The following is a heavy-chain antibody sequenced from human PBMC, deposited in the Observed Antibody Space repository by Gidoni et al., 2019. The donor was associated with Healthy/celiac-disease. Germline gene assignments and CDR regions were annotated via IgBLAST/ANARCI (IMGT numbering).Heavy chain of an antibody. J-gene: IGHJ4*02. V-gene: IGHV3-21*01. Sequence: EVQLVESGGGLVKPGGSLSLSCAASGLTFSSYSMNWVRQAPGKGLELVSSMSSSSSYIYYADSVKGRFTISRDNAKNSLYLQMNSLRAEDTAVYYCAREVFGGYDYDYWGQGTLVTVSS. CDR1: GLTFSSYS. CDR2: MSSSSSYI. CDR3: AREVFGGYDYDY. D-gene: IGHD5-12*01.